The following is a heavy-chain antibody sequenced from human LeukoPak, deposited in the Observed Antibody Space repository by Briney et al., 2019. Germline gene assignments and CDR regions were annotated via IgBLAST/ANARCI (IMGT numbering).Heavy chain of an antibody. Sequence: SETLSLTCTVSGGSISSYYWSWIRQPAGKGLEWIGRIYTSGSTNYNPSLKSRVTMSVDTSKNQFSLKLSSVTAADTAVYYCARESYSSTSCYYNWFDPWGQGTLVTVSS. CDR2: IYTSGST. CDR1: GGSISSYY. J-gene: IGHJ5*02. V-gene: IGHV4-4*07. D-gene: IGHD2-2*01. CDR3: ARESYSSTSCYYNWFDP.